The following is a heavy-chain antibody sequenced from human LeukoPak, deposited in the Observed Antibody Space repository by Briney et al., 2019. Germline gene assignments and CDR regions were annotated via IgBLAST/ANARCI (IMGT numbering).Heavy chain of an antibody. CDR1: GFTFSSYS. V-gene: IGHV3-48*02. CDR3: AVSRIVGAVDVFDM. CDR2: ISRSSSTI. Sequence: PGGSLRLSCAASGFTFSSYSMKWVRQAPGKGLEWVSYISRSSSTIYYADSVKGRFTISRDNAKNSLYLQMNSLRDEDTAVYFCAVSRIVGAVDVFDMWGQGTMVTVSS. J-gene: IGHJ3*02. D-gene: IGHD1-26*01.